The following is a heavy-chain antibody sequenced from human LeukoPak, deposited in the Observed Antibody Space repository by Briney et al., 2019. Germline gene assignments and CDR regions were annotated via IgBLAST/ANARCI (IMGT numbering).Heavy chain of an antibody. CDR3: ARGAPYSSSWFFDY. D-gene: IGHD6-13*01. Sequence: ASVKVSCKASGYTFIAHYLHWVRQAPGQGLEWMGWISAYNGNTNYAQKLQGRVTMTTDTSTSTAYMELRSLRSDDTAVYYCARGAPYSSSWFFDYWGQGTLVTVSS. CDR2: ISAYNGNT. V-gene: IGHV1-18*04. CDR1: GYTFIAHY. J-gene: IGHJ4*02.